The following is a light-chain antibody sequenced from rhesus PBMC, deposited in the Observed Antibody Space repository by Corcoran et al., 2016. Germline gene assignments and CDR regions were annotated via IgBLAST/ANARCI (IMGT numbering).Light chain of an antibody. CDR2: GGS. V-gene: IGKV2-72*01. CDR3: VQTIAFPRT. CDR1: QSLLHSNVKTY. Sequence: DIVMTQTPVSLPITPGELASISCRSTQSLLHSNVKTYLHWYLQKPGQSPKLLISGGSNRPSAVPDRFSGSGSGTDFTLKISKVEAENIGVDYCVQTIAFPRTIGQGAKV. J-gene: IGKJ1*01.